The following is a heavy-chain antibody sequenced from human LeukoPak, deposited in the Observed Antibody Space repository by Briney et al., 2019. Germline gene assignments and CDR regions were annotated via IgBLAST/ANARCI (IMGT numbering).Heavy chain of an antibody. J-gene: IGHJ3*01. Sequence: GGSLRLSCATSGFTFSDYAMSWVRQAPGKGLEWVSVISGIGSTTYYADSVKGRFTISRDNSKNTLYLQMNSLKTEDTAVYYCTTGPFWGQGTMVTVSS. CDR3: TTGPF. V-gene: IGHV3-23*01. CDR2: ISGIGSTT. CDR1: GFTFSDYA.